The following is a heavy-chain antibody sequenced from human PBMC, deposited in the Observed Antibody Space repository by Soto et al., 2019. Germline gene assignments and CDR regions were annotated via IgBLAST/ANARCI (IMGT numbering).Heavy chain of an antibody. D-gene: IGHD4-17*01. CDR3: ARAFGWAEVTTFYYFDS. CDR1: GGTFSSYA. CDR2: IIPIFGTA. Sequence: QVQLVQSGAEVKKPGSSVKVSCKASGGTFSSYAISWVRQAPGQGLEWMGGIIPIFGTANYAQKFQGRVTMTADESTRTACVDMSSPRSEDTDVYYCARAFGWAEVTTFYYFDSWGQGTMVTVSS. V-gene: IGHV1-69*01. J-gene: IGHJ4*02.